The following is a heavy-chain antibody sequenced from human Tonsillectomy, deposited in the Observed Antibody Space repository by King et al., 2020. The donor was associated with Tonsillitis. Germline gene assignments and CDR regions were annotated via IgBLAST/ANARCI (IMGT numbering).Heavy chain of an antibody. CDR1: GFTFRSFA. Sequence: VQLVESGGDLVQPGGSLRLSCAASGFTFRSFAMSGVRKAPGRGLGWVSGISGSGGSTYYEDSVKGRFTISRDNSKNTLYLQMNSLRAEDTAVYYCAKDRAALLEWLSTFDAFDIWGQGTMVTVSS. D-gene: IGHD3-3*01. V-gene: IGHV3-23*04. CDR3: AKDRAALLEWLSTFDAFDI. CDR2: ISGSGGST. J-gene: IGHJ3*02.